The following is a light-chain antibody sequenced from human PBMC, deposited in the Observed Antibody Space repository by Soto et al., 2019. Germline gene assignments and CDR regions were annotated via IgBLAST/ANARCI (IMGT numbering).Light chain of an antibody. CDR1: QSIDTY. Sequence: DIQMTQSPSSLSASVGDRVTITCRASQSIDTYLNWYEQKPGKAPRLLIYAASSLQSGVPSRFSGSGSGTDFTLTISSLQPEDVATYYCQQSYSVPQTFGQGTKVEI. V-gene: IGKV1-39*01. CDR2: AAS. J-gene: IGKJ1*01. CDR3: QQSYSVPQT.